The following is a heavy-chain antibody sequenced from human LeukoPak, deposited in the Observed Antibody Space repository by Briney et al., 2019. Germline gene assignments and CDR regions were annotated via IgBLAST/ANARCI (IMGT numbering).Heavy chain of an antibody. CDR2: ISHEGDS. CDR1: GVSLRGYY. Sequence: PSETLSLTCAVYGVSLRGYYWSWIRRSPEKGLEWIGEISHEGDSSYNPSLQSRVTLSVDMSKNQFSLKLRSVTAADTAVYYCARGRNYVSDYYFDVWGKGTTVSVS. V-gene: IGHV4-34*01. J-gene: IGHJ6*03. CDR3: ARGRNYVSDYYFDV. D-gene: IGHD1-7*01.